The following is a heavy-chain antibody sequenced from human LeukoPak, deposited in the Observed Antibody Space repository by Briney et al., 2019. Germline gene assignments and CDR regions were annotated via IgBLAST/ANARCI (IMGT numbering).Heavy chain of an antibody. D-gene: IGHD3-22*01. J-gene: IGHJ2*01. CDR3: ARVIADSSGYYYNPTVYWYFDL. CDR2: IKKDGSEQ. V-gene: IGHV3-7*01. Sequence: GGSLRLSCAASGFTFSNSFMSWVRQSPGKGLEWVAYIKKDGSEQFYVDSVKGRFTISRDNAKNTLYLEMNSLRAEDTAVYYCARVIADSSGYYYNPTVYWYFDLWGRGTQVTVSS. CDR1: GFTFSNSF.